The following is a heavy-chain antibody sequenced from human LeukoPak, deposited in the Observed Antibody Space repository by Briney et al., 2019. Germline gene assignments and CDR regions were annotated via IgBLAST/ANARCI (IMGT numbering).Heavy chain of an antibody. V-gene: IGHV5-51*01. D-gene: IGHD2-15*01. CDR2: IFPGDSDT. CDR1: GYMFTSYW. Sequence: GESLKISCKGSGYMFTSYWIGWVRQMPGQGLEWMGIIFPGDSDTRYSPSFQGQVTISADKSISTAYLQWSSLKASDTAIYYCASEYCSGGNCYFDYWGQGTLVTVSS. J-gene: IGHJ4*02. CDR3: ASEYCSGGNCYFDY.